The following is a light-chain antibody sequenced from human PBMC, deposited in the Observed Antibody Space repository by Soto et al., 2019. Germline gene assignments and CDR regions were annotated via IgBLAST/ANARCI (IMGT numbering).Light chain of an antibody. CDR3: CSYAGYYTVV. CDR2: DVT. V-gene: IGLV2-11*01. Sequence: QSALTQPRSVSGSPGQSVTTSCSGSDSDVGYYNYVSWYQQHPGKAPKLMIYDVTKRPSGVPDRFSASKSGNTASLTISGLQAEDEADYYCCSYAGYYTVVFGGGTKLTVL. J-gene: IGLJ2*01. CDR1: DSDVGYYNY.